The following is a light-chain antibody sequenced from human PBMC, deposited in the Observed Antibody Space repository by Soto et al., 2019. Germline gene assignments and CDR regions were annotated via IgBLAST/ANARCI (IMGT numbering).Light chain of an antibody. Sequence: QSALTQPASVSGSPGQSITISCTGTSSDVGGYNYVSWYQQHTGKAPKLMFDDVTNRPSGVSNRFSGSKSGNTASLTISGLQAEDEADYYCSSYTSSTTVAFGGGTKLTVL. CDR1: SSDVGGYNY. CDR2: DVT. CDR3: SSYTSSTTVA. V-gene: IGLV2-14*03. J-gene: IGLJ2*01.